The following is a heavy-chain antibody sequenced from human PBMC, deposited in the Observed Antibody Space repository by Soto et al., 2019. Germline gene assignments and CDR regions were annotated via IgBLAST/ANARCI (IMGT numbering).Heavy chain of an antibody. V-gene: IGHV4-39*01. J-gene: IGHJ3*02. CDR2: IYYSGST. D-gene: IGHD3-22*01. Sequence: SETLSLTCTVSGGSFSSSSYYWGWIRQPPGKGLEWIGSIYYSGSTYYNPSLKSRVTISVDTSKNQFSLKLSSVTAADTAVYYCARGYRVVMDAFDIWGQGTMVTVSS. CDR3: ARGYRVVMDAFDI. CDR1: GGSFSSSSYY.